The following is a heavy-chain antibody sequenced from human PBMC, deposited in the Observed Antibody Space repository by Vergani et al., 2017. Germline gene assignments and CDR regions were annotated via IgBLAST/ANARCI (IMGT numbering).Heavy chain of an antibody. Sequence: QVQLVQSGAEVKKPGSSVKVSCKASGGTFSSYAISWVRQAPGQGLEWMGGIIPIFGTANYAQKFQGRVTITADESTSTAYMELSSLRSEDTAVYYCARDTPYYYDSSGQGTLYYYYYGMDVWGQGTTVTVSS. V-gene: IGHV1-69*01. J-gene: IGHJ6*02. CDR2: IIPIFGTA. CDR1: GGTFSSYA. CDR3: ARDTPYYYDSSGQGTLYYYYYGMDV. D-gene: IGHD3-22*01.